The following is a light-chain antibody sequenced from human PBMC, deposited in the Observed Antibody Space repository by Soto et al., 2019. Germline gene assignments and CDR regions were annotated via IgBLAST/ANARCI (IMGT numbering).Light chain of an antibody. CDR1: SSDVGAYKY. V-gene: IGLV2-14*01. CDR2: EVS. CDR3: SSYISTSTVI. Sequence: QSALTQPASVSGSPGQSITISCTGTSSDVGAYKYVSWYQQHPGKAPKLMIYEVSNRPSGVSNRFSGSKSGNTASLTISGLQAEDGADYYCSSYISTSTVIFGGGTKLTVL. J-gene: IGLJ2*01.